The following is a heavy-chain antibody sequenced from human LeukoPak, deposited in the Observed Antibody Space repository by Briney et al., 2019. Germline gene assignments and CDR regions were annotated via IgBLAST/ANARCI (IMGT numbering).Heavy chain of an antibody. J-gene: IGHJ4*02. CDR1: GFTFSDYY. CDR3: GRVGYDSSGRFDY. D-gene: IGHD3-22*01. Sequence: GASLRLSCAASGFTFSDYYMTWIRQAPGKGLELVSYISSSGSIIYYADSVKGRFIISRDNAKNSLYLQMNSLRAEDTAVYFCGRVGYDSSGRFDYWGQGTRVTVSS. V-gene: IGHV3-11*04. CDR2: ISSSGSII.